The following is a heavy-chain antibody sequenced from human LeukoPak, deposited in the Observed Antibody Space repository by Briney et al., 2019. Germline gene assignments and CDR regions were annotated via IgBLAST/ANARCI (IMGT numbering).Heavy chain of an antibody. CDR2: ISDGSSHI. V-gene: IGHV3-21*01. Sequence: NPGGSLRLSCAASEFIFSSYSMNWVRQAPGKGLEWVASISDGSSHIHYADSVQGRFTIFRDNFKNSLHLQMNSLRAEDTAVYYCARGGDYRNYAMYSRNDFWGQGTLVTVSS. J-gene: IGHJ4*02. CDR3: ARGGDYRNYAMYSRNDF. CDR1: EFIFSSYS. D-gene: IGHD4-11*01.